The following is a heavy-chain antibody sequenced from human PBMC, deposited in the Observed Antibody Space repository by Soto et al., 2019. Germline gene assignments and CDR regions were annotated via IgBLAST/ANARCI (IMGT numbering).Heavy chain of an antibody. CDR3: VLTALVTGSY. V-gene: IGHV3-23*01. D-gene: IGHD1-26*01. CDR2: INTTGDTA. Sequence: EVQLLESEGDLVQPGGSLRLSCAASGFTFSTYAMSWVRQAPGKGLDWVSTINTTGDTAYYSASVKGRFTISRDNSKDTLFLQMNSLRAEDTALYFCVLTALVTGSYWGQGTLVTVSS. CDR1: GFTFSTYA. J-gene: IGHJ4*02.